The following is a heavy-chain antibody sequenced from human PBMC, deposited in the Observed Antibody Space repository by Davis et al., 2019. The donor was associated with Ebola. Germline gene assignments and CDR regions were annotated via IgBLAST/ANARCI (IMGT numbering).Heavy chain of an antibody. V-gene: IGHV3-23*01. Sequence: GESLKISCAASGFIFSNYAMSWVRQAPGKGLEWVSLIGGSGGRIDYADSVKGRITISRDNSKNTLYLQMDSLRAEDTAVYYCAKDNGVAVIYDYWGQGTLVTVST. CDR2: IGGSGGRI. CDR3: AKDNGVAVIYDY. CDR1: GFIFSNYA. J-gene: IGHJ4*02. D-gene: IGHD2-8*01.